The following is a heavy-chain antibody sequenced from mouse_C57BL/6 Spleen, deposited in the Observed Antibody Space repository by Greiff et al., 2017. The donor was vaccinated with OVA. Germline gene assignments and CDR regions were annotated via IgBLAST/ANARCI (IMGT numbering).Heavy chain of an antibody. CDR3: ARHGDYDYAMDY. D-gene: IGHD2-4*01. CDR2: ISSGGSYT. V-gene: IGHV5-6*01. CDR1: GFTFSSYG. Sequence: HLVESGGDLVKPGGSLKLSCAASGFTFSSYGMSWVRQTPDKRLEWVATISSGGSYTYYPDSVKGRFTISRDNAKNTLYLQMSSLKSEDTAMYYCARHGDYDYAMDYWGQGTSVTVSS. J-gene: IGHJ4*01.